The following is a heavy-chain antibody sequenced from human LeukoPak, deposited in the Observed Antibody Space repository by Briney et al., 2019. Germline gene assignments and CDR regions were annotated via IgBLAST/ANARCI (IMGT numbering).Heavy chain of an antibody. Sequence: SGGSLRLSCAASGFTFSSYGMHWVRQAPGKGLEWVAFIRYDGSNKYYADSVKARFTISRDNSQNTASLQLNNLRIEDTALYYCAKTSLSDPSGHYYYMDVWGKGTTVTVSS. CDR3: AKTSLSDPSGHYYYMDV. V-gene: IGHV3-30*02. CDR2: IRYDGSNK. J-gene: IGHJ6*03. D-gene: IGHD3-3*01. CDR1: GFTFSSYG.